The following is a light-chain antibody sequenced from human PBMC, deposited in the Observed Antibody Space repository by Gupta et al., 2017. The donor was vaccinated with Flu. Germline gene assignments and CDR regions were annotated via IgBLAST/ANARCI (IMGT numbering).Light chain of an antibody. CDR2: DVS. V-gene: IGLV2-14*03. Sequence: QSALTQPASVSGSLGQSITISCTGSSSDVGRSDSVSWYQQPPGTAPKLLIYDVSSRPSGVSGRFSGSKSGNTASLTIXGXQADDEXDYYCSSYTSISTFYVFGTGTKVTVL. J-gene: IGLJ1*01. CDR3: SSYTSISTFYV. CDR1: SSDVGRSDS.